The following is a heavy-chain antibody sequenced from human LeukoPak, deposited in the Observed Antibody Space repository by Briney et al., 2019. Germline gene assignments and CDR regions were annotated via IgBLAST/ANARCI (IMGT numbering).Heavy chain of an antibody. Sequence: SETLSLTCTVSGGSISSGDYYWSWVRQPPGKGLEWIGYIYYSGSTYYNLSLKSRVTISVDTSKNQFSLKLSSVTAADTAVYYCARVWFGELSLYYFDYWGQGTLVTVSS. CDR2: IYYSGST. CDR3: ARVWFGELSLYYFDY. CDR1: GGSISSGDYY. D-gene: IGHD3-10*01. V-gene: IGHV4-30-4*01. J-gene: IGHJ4*02.